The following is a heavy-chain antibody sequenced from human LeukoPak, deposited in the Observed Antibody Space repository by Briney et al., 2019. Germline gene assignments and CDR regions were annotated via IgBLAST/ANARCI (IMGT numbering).Heavy chain of an antibody. CDR1: GGTFSSYA. Sequence: ASVKVSCKASGGTFSSYAISWVRQAPGQGLEWMGGIIPIFGTANYAQKFQGRVTITADESTSTAYMELSSPRSEDTAVCYCARSMGSYYDILTGYLPPEDYYYGMDVWGQGTTVTVSS. J-gene: IGHJ6*02. CDR3: ARSMGSYYDILTGYLPPEDYYYGMDV. V-gene: IGHV1-69*13. D-gene: IGHD3-9*01. CDR2: IIPIFGTA.